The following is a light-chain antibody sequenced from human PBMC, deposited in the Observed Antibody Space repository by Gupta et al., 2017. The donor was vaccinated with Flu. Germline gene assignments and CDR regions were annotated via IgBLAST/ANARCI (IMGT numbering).Light chain of an antibody. Sequence: HVLTQPPSVSVAPGHTARIPCGGNNLGSKSVHWYQQKPGQAPVLVVYDESDRPSGIPERFSGSKSGNTATLTISRVEAGDEADYYCQVWDSSGDYVFGTGTKVTVL. CDR1: NLGSKS. CDR3: QVWDSSGDYV. V-gene: IGLV3-21*02. J-gene: IGLJ1*01. CDR2: DES.